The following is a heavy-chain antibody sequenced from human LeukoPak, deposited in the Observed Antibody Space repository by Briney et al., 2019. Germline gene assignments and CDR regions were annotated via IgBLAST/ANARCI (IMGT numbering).Heavy chain of an antibody. CDR3: ARDDYGDFGPDY. J-gene: IGHJ4*02. CDR2: ISGSGGST. V-gene: IGHV3-23*01. D-gene: IGHD4-17*01. Sequence: PGGSLRLSCAASGFTFSSYAMSWVRQAPGKGLEWVSAISGSGGSTYYADSVKGRFTISRDNAKNTVYLQMNSLRAEDTAVYYCARDDYGDFGPDYWGQGTLVTVSS. CDR1: GFTFSSYA.